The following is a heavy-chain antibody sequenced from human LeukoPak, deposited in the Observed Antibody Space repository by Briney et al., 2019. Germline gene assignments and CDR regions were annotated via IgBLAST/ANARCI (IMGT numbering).Heavy chain of an antibody. V-gene: IGHV3-23*01. CDR3: AKGYASGTYYLDH. D-gene: IGHD3-10*01. J-gene: IGHJ4*02. CDR2: IAGSDLST. CDR1: GFTYSNYA. Sequence: GGFLRLSCAAFGFTYSNYALSWVRQAPGKGLEWVSAIAGSDLSTFYADSVRGRFTISRDNSKNTLYLQMNSLRDEDTAVYFCAKGYASGTYYLDHWGQGTLVTVSS.